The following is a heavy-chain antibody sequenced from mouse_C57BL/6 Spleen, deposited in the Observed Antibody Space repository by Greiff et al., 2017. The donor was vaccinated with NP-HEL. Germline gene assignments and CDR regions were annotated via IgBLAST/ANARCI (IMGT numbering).Heavy chain of an antibody. CDR3: ARENYGGSHWYFDV. Sequence: VQLQQSGAELMKPGASVKLSCKATGYTFTGYWIEWVKQRPGHGLEWIGEILPGSGSTNYNEKFKSKATFTAETSSNTAYMQISSLTTEDSAIYYCARENYGGSHWYFDVWGTGTTLTVSS. J-gene: IGHJ1*03. V-gene: IGHV1-9*01. CDR2: ILPGSGST. D-gene: IGHD1-1*01. CDR1: GYTFTGYW.